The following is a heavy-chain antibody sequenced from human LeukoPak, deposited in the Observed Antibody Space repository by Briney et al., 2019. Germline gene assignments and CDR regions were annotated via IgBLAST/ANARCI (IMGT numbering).Heavy chain of an antibody. Sequence: GASVKVSCMASGFTLTDLDINWVRQATGRGLEWMGWMNSNTGNTGYAQEFQGRVTMTRDTSIGTAYMELTNLRSEDTAVYYCARGRRGSSGPWSWYLDLWGRGTLVTASS. D-gene: IGHD3-22*01. CDR3: ARGRRGSSGPWSWYLDL. CDR1: GFTLTDLD. V-gene: IGHV1-8*01. CDR2: MNSNTGNT. J-gene: IGHJ2*01.